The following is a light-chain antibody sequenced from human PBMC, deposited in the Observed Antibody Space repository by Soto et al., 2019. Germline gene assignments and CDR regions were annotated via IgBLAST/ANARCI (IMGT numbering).Light chain of an antibody. CDR2: EVS. Sequence: QSALTQHPSASGSPGQSVTISCTGTSSDVGGYNYVSWYQQHPGKAPKLMIYEVSKRPSGVPDRFSGSKSENTASLTVPGLQAEDEADYYCSSYAGSNNFKVFGGGTKLTVL. J-gene: IGLJ3*02. CDR1: SSDVGGYNY. CDR3: SSYAGSNNFKV. V-gene: IGLV2-8*01.